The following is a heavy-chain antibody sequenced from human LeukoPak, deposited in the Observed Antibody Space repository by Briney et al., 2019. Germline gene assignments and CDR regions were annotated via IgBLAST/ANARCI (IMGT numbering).Heavy chain of an antibody. CDR1: GYAFSGDW. CDR3: ASFNPISLSDY. CDR2: INNDGSRT. D-gene: IGHD1-14*01. V-gene: IGHV3-74*01. J-gene: IGHJ4*02. Sequence: GGSLRLSCKGSGYAFSGDWMHWVRQAPGKGLVWVSRINNDGSRTGYADSVTGRFTISRDNAKNTLFLQMSSLRAEDTAVYYCASFNPISLSDYWGQGTLVTVSS.